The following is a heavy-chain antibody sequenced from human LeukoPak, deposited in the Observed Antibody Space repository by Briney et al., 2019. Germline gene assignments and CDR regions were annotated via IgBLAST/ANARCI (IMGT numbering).Heavy chain of an antibody. V-gene: IGHV6-1*01. CDR1: GDSVSSNSAA. D-gene: IGHD3-9*01. Sequence: SQTLSLTCAISGDSVSSNSAAWHWIRQSPSRGLEWLGRTYYRSKWYNDYAVSVKSRITINPDTSKNQFSLQLNSVTPEDTAVYYCARGSAELHYDILTGLWRPVPPQSWFDPWGQGTLVTVSS. CDR3: ARGSAELHYDILTGLWRPVPPQSWFDP. CDR2: TYYRSKWYN. J-gene: IGHJ5*02.